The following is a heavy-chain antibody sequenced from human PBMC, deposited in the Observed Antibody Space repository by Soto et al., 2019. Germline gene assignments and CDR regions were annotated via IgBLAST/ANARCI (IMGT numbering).Heavy chain of an antibody. CDR2: NIPIFGTA. J-gene: IGHJ6*02. CDR3: ARERTLREAEYGMDV. Sequence: SVKVSCKASGGTLSSHARSLVRQAPGQGLEWMGSNIPIFGTANYAQKFHARVTITANESTSTAYMELSSLRSEDTAWYYCARERTLREAEYGMDVRGQGPKVTVSS. CDR1: GGTLSSHA. V-gene: IGHV1-69*13.